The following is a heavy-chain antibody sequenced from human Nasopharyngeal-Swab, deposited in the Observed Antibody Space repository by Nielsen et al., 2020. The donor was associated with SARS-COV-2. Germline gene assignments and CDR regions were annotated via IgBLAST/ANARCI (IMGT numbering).Heavy chain of an antibody. J-gene: IGHJ6*02. V-gene: IGHV5-51*01. CDR1: GYSFTSYW. D-gene: IGHD5-12*01. Sequence: GESLKISWKGSGYSFTSYWIAWGRQMPGKGLEWMGIIYPRDSDTRYSPSFQGQVTISADKSISTAYLQWSSLKASDTAMYYCVRPEGVATSFKYYFQYGMDVWGQGTMVTVSS. CDR2: IYPRDSDT. CDR3: VRPEGVATSFKYYFQYGMDV.